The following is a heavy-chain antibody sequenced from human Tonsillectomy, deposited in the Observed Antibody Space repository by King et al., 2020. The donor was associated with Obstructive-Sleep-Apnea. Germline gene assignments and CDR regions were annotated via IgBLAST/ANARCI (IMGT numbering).Heavy chain of an antibody. CDR3: AKAVSSVERNYQFDF. D-gene: IGHD1-7*01. V-gene: IGHV3-9*01. Sequence: QLVQSGGGFILPGRSLRLACAASGFTFDDYAMHWVRQPPGKGLEWVSGIRWNSGSLGYADSVKGRFTISRDNAKNSLYLQMNSLRAEDTALYYCAKAVSSVERNYQFDFWGRGTLVTVSS. J-gene: IGHJ5*01. CDR2: IRWNSGSL. CDR1: GFTFDDYA.